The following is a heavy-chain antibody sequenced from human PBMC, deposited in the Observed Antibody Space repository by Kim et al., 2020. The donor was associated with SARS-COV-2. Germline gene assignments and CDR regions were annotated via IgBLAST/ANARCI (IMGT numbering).Heavy chain of an antibody. CDR2: IYSGGST. V-gene: IGHV3-53*01. CDR1: GFTVSSNY. CDR3: SREYNYNDNSGSFDI. Sequence: GGSLRLSCAASGFTVSSNYMSWVRQAPGKGLEWVSVIYSGGSTYYADSVKGRFTTTRDNSNNTPYLQLNSLLAEDTAVYYYSREYNYNDNSGSFDIWGQG. D-gene: IGHD3-22*01. J-gene: IGHJ3*02.